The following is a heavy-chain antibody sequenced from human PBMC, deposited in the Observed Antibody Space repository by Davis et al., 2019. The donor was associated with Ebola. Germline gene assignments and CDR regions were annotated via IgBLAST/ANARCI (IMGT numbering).Heavy chain of an antibody. CDR2: LYDSGTT. V-gene: IGHV4-59*01. CDR1: GGSISSYY. Sequence: PSETLSLTCTVSGGSISSYYWSWIRQPPGKGLEWIGYLYDSGTTHYSPSLKSRLIISGDSSKNQFSLKLRSVTAADTAIYYCARGVYGAYFDNWGQGTLVTVSS. CDR3: ARGVYGAYFDN. D-gene: IGHD4-17*01. J-gene: IGHJ4*02.